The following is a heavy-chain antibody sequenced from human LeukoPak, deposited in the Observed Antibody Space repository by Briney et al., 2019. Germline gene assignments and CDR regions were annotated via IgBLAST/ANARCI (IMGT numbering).Heavy chain of an antibody. CDR3: HPLAYVSN. CDR1: GLTFGSRW. CDR2: IKDDGSTT. D-gene: IGHD2-8*01. V-gene: IGHV3-74*01. J-gene: IGHJ4*02. Sequence: GGSLRLSCAVSGLTFGSRWMHWVRQAPGKGLVWVALIKDDGSTTNYADSVKGRFTASRDDAKNTVYLQMSSLTAEDTAVYYCHPLAYVSNWGQGTLVTVSS.